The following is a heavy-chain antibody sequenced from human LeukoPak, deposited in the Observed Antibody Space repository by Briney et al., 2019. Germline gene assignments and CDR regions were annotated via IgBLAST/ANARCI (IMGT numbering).Heavy chain of an antibody. CDR2: INPNTGNP. CDR1: GYTFTSYA. V-gene: IGHV7-4-1*02. D-gene: IGHD2-8*02. Sequence: ASVKVSCKASGYTFTSYAMNWVRQAPGQGLEWMGWINPNTGNPTYAQGFTGRFVFSLDTSVSTAYLQISSLKAEDTAVYYCAGKIAWWALDIWGQGTMVTVSS. CDR3: AGKIAWWALDI. J-gene: IGHJ3*02.